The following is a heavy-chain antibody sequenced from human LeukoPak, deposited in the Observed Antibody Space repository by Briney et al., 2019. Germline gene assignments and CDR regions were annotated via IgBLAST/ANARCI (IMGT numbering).Heavy chain of an antibody. CDR1: GFTFSSYS. D-gene: IGHD3-3*01. V-gene: IGHV3-21*01. CDR3: ARDRYYDFWSGPPLDY. CDR2: ISSSSSYI. Sequence: NSGGSLRLSCAASGFTFSSYSMNWVRQAPGKGLEWVSSISSSSSYIYYADSVKGRFTISRDNAENSLYLQMNSLRAEDTAVYYCARDRYYDFWSGPPLDYWGQGTLVTVSS. J-gene: IGHJ4*02.